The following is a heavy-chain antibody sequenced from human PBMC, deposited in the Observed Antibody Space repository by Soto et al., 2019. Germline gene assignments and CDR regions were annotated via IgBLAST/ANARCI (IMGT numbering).Heavy chain of an antibody. CDR3: AKDPIPASIYYGMDV. CDR1: GYTFSTYG. Sequence: GGSLRLSCAASGYTFSTYGMHWVRQAPGKGLEWVAVISYDGNNKYYADSVKGRFTISRDNSKNTLYLQMNSLRGEDTAVYYCAKDPIPASIYYGMDVLGQGTTVTV. V-gene: IGHV3-30*18. CDR2: ISYDGNNK. D-gene: IGHD2-2*01. J-gene: IGHJ6*02.